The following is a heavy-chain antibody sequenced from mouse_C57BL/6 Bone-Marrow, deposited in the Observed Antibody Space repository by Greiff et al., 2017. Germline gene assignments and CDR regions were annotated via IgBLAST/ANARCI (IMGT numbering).Heavy chain of an antibody. CDR2: ISSGGSYT. J-gene: IGHJ4*01. CDR3: ASYPCYAMDY. V-gene: IGHV5-6*01. Sequence: EVKVVESGGDLVKPGGSLKLSCAASGFTFSSYGMSWVRQTPDKRLEWVATISSGGSYTYYPDSVKGRFTISRDNAKNTLYLQMSSLKSEDTAMYYCASYPCYAMDYWGQGTSVTVSS. D-gene: IGHD5-5*01. CDR1: GFTFSSYG.